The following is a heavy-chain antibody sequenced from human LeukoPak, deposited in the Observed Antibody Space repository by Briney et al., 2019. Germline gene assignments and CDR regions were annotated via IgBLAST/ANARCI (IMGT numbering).Heavy chain of an antibody. CDR1: GYTFTDNG. V-gene: IGHV1-18*01. CDR3: VRYRVTFGGIIPFNYGMDV. Sequence: GASVKVSCRTSGYTFTDNGISWVRQNAAQGLEWMGRINAFSGLTDYAPKFRDRVTLTTDSSTSTAYMELRSLRSDDTAVYYCVRYRVTFGGIIPFNYGMDVWGQGTTVTVSS. J-gene: IGHJ6*02. CDR2: INAFSGLT. D-gene: IGHD3-16*01.